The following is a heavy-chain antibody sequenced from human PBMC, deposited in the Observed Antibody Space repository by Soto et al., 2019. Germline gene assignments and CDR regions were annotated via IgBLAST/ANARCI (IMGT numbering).Heavy chain of an antibody. CDR2: ISGSGGST. CDR1: GFTFSSYA. J-gene: IGHJ5*02. D-gene: IGHD3-9*01. Sequence: GGSLRLSCAASGFTFSSYAMSWVRQAPGKGLEWVSAISGSGGSTYYADSVKGRFTISRDNSKNTLYLQMGSLRAEDMAVCYCAVLDYDILTGYYPFDPWGQGTLVTVSS. V-gene: IGHV3-23*01. CDR3: AVLDYDILTGYYPFDP.